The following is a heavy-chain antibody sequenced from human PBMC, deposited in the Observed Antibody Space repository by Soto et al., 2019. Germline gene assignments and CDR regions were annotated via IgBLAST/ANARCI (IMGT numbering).Heavy chain of an antibody. D-gene: IGHD4-17*01. V-gene: IGHV3-33*01. CDR3: ARAGGTTVNSLWHFDS. J-gene: IGHJ4*02. CDR2: IWYDGTQK. Sequence: QVQLEESGGGVVQPGRSLRLSCAASGFTFNTYSMHWVRQPPGKGLEWLAAIWYDGTQKYYADSVKGRFIISRDNSKKTLYLEMNSLRAEDTAVYYCARAGGTTVNSLWHFDSWGQGTLVTVSS. CDR1: GFTFNTYS.